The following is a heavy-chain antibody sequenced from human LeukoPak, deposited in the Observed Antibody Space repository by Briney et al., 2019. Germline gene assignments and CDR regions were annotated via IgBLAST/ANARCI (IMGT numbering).Heavy chain of an antibody. D-gene: IGHD1-26*01. J-gene: IGHJ6*02. CDR3: ARPYSGSYYWGMDV. CDR1: GFTFSTYA. V-gene: IGHV3-64*04. CDR2: VSSNVYST. Sequence: GGSLRLSCSASGFTFSTYAMHWVRQAPGKGLEYVSSVSSNVYSTHYADSVKGRFTISGDNSKNTLYLQVNSLRAEDTAVYYCARPYSGSYYWGMDVWGQGTTVTVSS.